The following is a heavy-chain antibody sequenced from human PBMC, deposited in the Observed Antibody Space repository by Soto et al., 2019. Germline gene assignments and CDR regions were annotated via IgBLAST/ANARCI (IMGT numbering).Heavy chain of an antibody. CDR1: GSTFSSYA. CDR3: ARRGSGSYYGY. CDR2: ISGSGGST. J-gene: IGHJ4*02. V-gene: IGHV3-23*01. D-gene: IGHD1-26*01. Sequence: WGSLRLSCTASGSTFSSYAMRWVRQAPGKGLEWVSAISGSGGSTYYADSVKGRFTISRDNSKNTLYLQMNSLRAEDTAVYYCARRGSGSYYGYWGQGTLVTVSS.